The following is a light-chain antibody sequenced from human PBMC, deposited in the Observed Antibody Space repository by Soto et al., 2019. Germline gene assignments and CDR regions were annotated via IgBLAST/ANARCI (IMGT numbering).Light chain of an antibody. V-gene: IGKV3-11*01. J-gene: IGKJ4*01. CDR3: QQRSNWLT. CDR1: QSVSSY. Sequence: VLTQSPATLSLSPGERTTLSCRASQSVSSYLAWYQQRPGQAPRLLIYDASNSATGIPARFSGSGSGTDFTLTISLLEPEDFAVYYGQQRSNWLTFGGGTKVEIK. CDR2: DAS.